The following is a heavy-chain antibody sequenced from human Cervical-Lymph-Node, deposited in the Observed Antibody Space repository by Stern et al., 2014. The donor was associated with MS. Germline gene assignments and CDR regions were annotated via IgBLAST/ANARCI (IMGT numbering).Heavy chain of an antibody. Sequence: HVQLQESGPGLVKPSQTLSLTCTVSGGSISSGSYYWSWIRQPAGKGLEWIGRIYTSGSTNYNPSLKSRVTISVDTSKTQFPLKLSSGTAADTAVYYCARDPSAYCGGDCYGWGQGTLVTVSS. CDR1: GGSISSGSYY. CDR2: IYTSGST. V-gene: IGHV4-61*02. CDR3: ARDPSAYCGGDCYG. J-gene: IGHJ4*02. D-gene: IGHD2-21*02.